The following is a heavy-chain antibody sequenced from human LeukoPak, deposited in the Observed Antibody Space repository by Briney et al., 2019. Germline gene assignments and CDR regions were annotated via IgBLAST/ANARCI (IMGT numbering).Heavy chain of an antibody. V-gene: IGHV3-43*02. CDR1: GFTFDDYA. CDR3: AKAIALPPLGLYYYGMDV. J-gene: IGHJ6*02. D-gene: IGHD3-3*02. CDR2: ISGDGGST. Sequence: GGSLRLSCAASGFTFDDYAMHWVPQAPGKGLEWVSLISGDGGSTYYAVSVKGRFTISRDNSKNSLYLQMDSLRTEDTALYYCAKAIALPPLGLYYYGMDVWGQGTTVTVSS.